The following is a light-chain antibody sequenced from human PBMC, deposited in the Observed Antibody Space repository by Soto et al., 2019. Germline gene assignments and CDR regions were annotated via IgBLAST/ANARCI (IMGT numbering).Light chain of an antibody. CDR2: DVS. Sequence: DIQMTQSPYTLSASLGDRVSITCRASQSISDWLAWYQQKPGKAPKLLIFDVSSLESGVPSRFSGSGSGTEFTLTISSLQPDDLATYYCQQYKSYPWTFGQGTKVEIK. CDR3: QQYKSYPWT. V-gene: IGKV1-5*01. CDR1: QSISDW. J-gene: IGKJ1*01.